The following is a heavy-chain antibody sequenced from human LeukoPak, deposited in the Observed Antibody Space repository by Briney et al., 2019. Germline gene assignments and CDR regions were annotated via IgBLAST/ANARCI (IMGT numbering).Heavy chain of an antibody. CDR2: INGDGSIT. V-gene: IGHV3-74*03. Sequence: GGSLRLSCAASGFSFSNYWIYWVRQAPGKGLEWVSRINGDGSITTYADSVKGRFTISRDNAKNTLYLQMNSLRGEDTAVYYCATHTTETYSRVPYWGQGTLVTVSS. CDR3: ATHTTETYSRVPY. CDR1: GFSFSNYW. D-gene: IGHD2-15*01. J-gene: IGHJ4*02.